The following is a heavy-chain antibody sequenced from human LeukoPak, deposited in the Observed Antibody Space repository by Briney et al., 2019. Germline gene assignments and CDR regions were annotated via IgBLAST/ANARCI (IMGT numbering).Heavy chain of an antibody. CDR3: AGGDFWSGYYKIGFFDY. CDR2: MNPNSGNT. Sequence: ASVKVSCKASGGTFTSYDINWVRQATGQGLEWMGWMNPNSGNTGYAQKFQGRVTMTRNTSISTAYMELSSLRSEDTAVYYCAGGDFWSGYYKIGFFDYWGQGTLVTVSS. CDR1: GGTFTSYD. D-gene: IGHD3-3*01. J-gene: IGHJ4*02. V-gene: IGHV1-8*01.